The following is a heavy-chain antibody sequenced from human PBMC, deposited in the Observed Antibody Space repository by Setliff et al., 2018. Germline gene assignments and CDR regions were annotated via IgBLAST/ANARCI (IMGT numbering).Heavy chain of an antibody. Sequence: RGESLKISCKGFGYMFTNYWIGWVRQTPGKGLEWRGMIYPGDSDTTYSPSFRGQVTISADKSFSTAYMELSSLRSEDTAVYYCATDSTTSVTTTYVNPDYWGQGTLVTVSS. CDR2: IYPGDSDT. D-gene: IGHD4-17*01. CDR1: GYMFTNYW. J-gene: IGHJ4*02. V-gene: IGHV5-51*01. CDR3: ATDSTTSVTTTYVNPDY.